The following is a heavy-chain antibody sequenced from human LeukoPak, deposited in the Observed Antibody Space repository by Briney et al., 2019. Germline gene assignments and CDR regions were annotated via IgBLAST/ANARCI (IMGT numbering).Heavy chain of an antibody. Sequence: GGSLRLSCAASGLTFSSYWMQWVRQPPGKGLVWVSRINSDGSSTSHADSVKGRFTVSRDKANNSIHLQMNSLRAEDTAVYYCARDLLGYCANGICYDKPNWFDPWGQGTLVTVSS. J-gene: IGHJ5*02. CDR3: ARDLLGYCANGICYDKPNWFDP. CDR1: GLTFSSYW. CDR2: INSDGSST. D-gene: IGHD2-8*01. V-gene: IGHV3-74*01.